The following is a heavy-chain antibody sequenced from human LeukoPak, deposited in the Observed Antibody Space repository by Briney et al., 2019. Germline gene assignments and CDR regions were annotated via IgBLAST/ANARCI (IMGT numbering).Heavy chain of an antibody. D-gene: IGHD3-10*01. CDR3: AKMGDYYGSIHSFDY. V-gene: IGHV3-23*01. Sequence: GGALRLSSAAPGFSFSSYTMCWVRQAPGKGLEWVSAISGSGGSTYYADSVKGRFTISRDNSKNTLYLQMNSLRAEDTAVYYCAKMGDYYGSIHSFDYWGQGTLVTVSS. CDR1: GFSFSSYT. J-gene: IGHJ4*02. CDR2: ISGSGGST.